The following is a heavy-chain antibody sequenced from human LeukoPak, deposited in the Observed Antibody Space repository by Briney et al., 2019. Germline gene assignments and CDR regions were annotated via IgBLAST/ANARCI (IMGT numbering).Heavy chain of an antibody. J-gene: IGHJ6*02. D-gene: IGHD2-2*01. Sequence: ASVKVSCKAPGYTFTSYDINWVRQATGQGLEWMGWMNPNSGNTGYAQKFQGRVTMTRNTSISTAYMELSSLRSEDTAVYYCARADIVVVPAATDPYYYYGMDVWGQGTTVTVSS. CDR3: ARADIVVVPAATDPYYYYGMDV. V-gene: IGHV1-8*01. CDR2: MNPNSGNT. CDR1: GYTFTSYD.